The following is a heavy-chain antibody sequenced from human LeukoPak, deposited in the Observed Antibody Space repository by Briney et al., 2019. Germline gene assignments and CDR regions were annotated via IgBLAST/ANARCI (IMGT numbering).Heavy chain of an antibody. V-gene: IGHV1-2*02. CDR3: ARDRPVYYYDSSGYSGY. J-gene: IGHJ4*02. D-gene: IGHD3-22*01. CDR1: GYTFTGYY. Sequence: ASVKVSCKASGYTFTGYYMHWVRQAPGQGLEWMGWINPNSGGTNYAQKFQGRVTMTRDTSISTAYMELSRLRSDDTTVYYCARDRPVYYYDSSGYSGYRGQGTLVTVSS. CDR2: INPNSGGT.